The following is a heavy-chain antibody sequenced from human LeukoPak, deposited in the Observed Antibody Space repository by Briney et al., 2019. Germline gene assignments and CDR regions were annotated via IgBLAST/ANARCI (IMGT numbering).Heavy chain of an antibody. D-gene: IGHD3-3*02. CDR1: GYTFTGYY. Sequence: ASVEVSCKASGYTFTGYYMHWVRQAPGQGLEWMGWINPNSGGTNYAQKFQGWVTMTRDTSISSAYMELSRLRSDDTAVYYCAREVLAAPNYYYYGMDVWGQGTTVTVSS. CDR2: INPNSGGT. V-gene: IGHV1-2*04. J-gene: IGHJ6*02. CDR3: AREVLAAPNYYYYGMDV.